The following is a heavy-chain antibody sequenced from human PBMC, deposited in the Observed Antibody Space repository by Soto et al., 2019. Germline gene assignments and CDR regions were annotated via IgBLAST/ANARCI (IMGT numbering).Heavy chain of an antibody. CDR2: IYYSGST. V-gene: IGHV4-31*03. CDR1: GGSISSGGYY. Sequence: QVQLQESGPGLVKPSQTLSLTCTVSGGSISSGGYYWSWIRQHPGKGLEWIGYIYYSGSTYYNPSLKSRVTISVDTSKNQFSLKLSSVTAADTAVYYCARGFYGLGIAYGMDVWGQGTTVTVSS. D-gene: IGHD3-10*01. J-gene: IGHJ6*02. CDR3: ARGFYGLGIAYGMDV.